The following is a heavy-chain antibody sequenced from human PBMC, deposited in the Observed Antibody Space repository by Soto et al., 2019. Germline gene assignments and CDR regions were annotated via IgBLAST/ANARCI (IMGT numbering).Heavy chain of an antibody. J-gene: IGHJ4*02. CDR1: GFTFSSHS. CDR3: ARDATLGYCSGGSCYSDY. V-gene: IGHV3-48*01. CDR2: ISSSSSTI. Sequence: EVQLVESGGGLVQPGGSLRLSCAASGFTFSSHSMNWVRQAPGKGLEWVSYISSSSSTIYYADSVKGRFTISRDNAKNSLYLQMNSLRAEDTAVYYCARDATLGYCSGGSCYSDYWGQGTLVTVSS. D-gene: IGHD2-15*01.